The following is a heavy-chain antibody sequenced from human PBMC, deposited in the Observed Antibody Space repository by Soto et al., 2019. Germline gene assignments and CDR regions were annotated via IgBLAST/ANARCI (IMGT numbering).Heavy chain of an antibody. CDR3: AAVSGYSYYYYYGMDV. J-gene: IGHJ6*02. V-gene: IGHV1-58*01. Sequence: QMQLVQSGPEVKKPGTSVKVSCKASGFTFTSSAVQWVRQARGQRLEWIGWIVVGSGNTNYAQKFQERVTITRDMATSTDYMELSSRRSEDTAVYYWAAVSGYSYYYYYGMDVWGQGTTVTVSS. D-gene: IGHD3-3*01. CDR1: GFTFTSSA. CDR2: IVVGSGNT.